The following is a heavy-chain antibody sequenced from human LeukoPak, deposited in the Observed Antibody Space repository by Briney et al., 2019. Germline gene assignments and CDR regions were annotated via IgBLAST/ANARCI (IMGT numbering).Heavy chain of an antibody. CDR3: ARAKPKNMVRGLIMRRESRYYFDY. CDR1: GFTVSSNY. D-gene: IGHD3-10*01. V-gene: IGHV3-53*01. CDR2: IYSGGST. Sequence: PGGSLGLSCAASGFTVSSNYMSWVRQAPGKGLEWVSVIYSGGSTYYADSVKGRFTISRDNSQSTLYIQMNSLRAEDTAVYYCARAKPKNMVRGLIMRRESRYYFDYWGQGTLVTVSS. J-gene: IGHJ4*02.